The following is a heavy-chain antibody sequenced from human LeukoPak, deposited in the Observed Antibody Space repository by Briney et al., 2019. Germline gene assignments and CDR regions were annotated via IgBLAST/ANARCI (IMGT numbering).Heavy chain of an antibody. CDR3: ARHYDSSAYWYYFDY. Sequence: SETLSLTCAVYGGSFSGYYWSWIRQPPGKGLEWIGEINHSGSTNYNPSPKSRVTISVDTSKNQFSLKLSSVTAADTAVYYCARHYDSSAYWYYFDYWGQGTLVTVSS. CDR2: INHSGST. V-gene: IGHV4-34*01. D-gene: IGHD3-22*01. CDR1: GGSFSGYY. J-gene: IGHJ4*02.